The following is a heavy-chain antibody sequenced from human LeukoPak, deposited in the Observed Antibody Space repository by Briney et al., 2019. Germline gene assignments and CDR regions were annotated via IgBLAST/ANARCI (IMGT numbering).Heavy chain of an antibody. Sequence: SXTXAXXGXXFXGYXXXWXRQPPGKGLEWIGEINHSGSTNYNPSLKSRVTISVDTSKNQFSLKLSSVTAADTAVYYCARVAGRIVVVPAAILKVQWFDPWGQGTLVTVSS. D-gene: IGHD2-2*01. J-gene: IGHJ5*02. CDR3: ARVAGRIVVVPAAILKVQWFDP. V-gene: IGHV4-34*01. CDR1: GXXFXGYX. CDR2: INHSGST.